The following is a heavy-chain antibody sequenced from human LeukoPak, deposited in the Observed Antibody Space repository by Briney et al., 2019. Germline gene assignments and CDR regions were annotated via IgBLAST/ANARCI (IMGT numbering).Heavy chain of an antibody. Sequence: GGSLRLSCAASGFTFSSYEMNWVRQAPGKGLEWVSYISSSGSTIYYADSVKGRFTISRDNAKNSLYLQMNSLRAEDTAVYYCARGDLVPDDYWGQGTLGTVSS. CDR2: ISSSGSTI. V-gene: IGHV3-48*03. D-gene: IGHD6-6*01. CDR1: GFTFSSYE. CDR3: ARGDLVPDDY. J-gene: IGHJ4*02.